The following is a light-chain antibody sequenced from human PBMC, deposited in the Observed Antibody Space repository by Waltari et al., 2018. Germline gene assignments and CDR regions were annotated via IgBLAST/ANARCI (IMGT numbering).Light chain of an antibody. CDR3: QEYNGYSST. Sequence: DIQMTKPPSPLSASVGERVTITCRASQNIYTTLAWYQQKPGKAPKVLISKASSLNSGVPSRFSGSGSGTEFTLTISSLQPDDFATYFCQEYNGYSSTFGQGTKVESK. CDR2: KAS. CDR1: QNIYTT. J-gene: IGKJ1*01. V-gene: IGKV1-5*03.